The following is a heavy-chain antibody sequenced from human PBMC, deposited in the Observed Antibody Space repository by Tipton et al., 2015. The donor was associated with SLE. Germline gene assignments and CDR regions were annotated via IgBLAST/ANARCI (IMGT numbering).Heavy chain of an antibody. CDR2: INDAEGT. J-gene: IGHJ6*02. Sequence: TLSLTCEVYGVSFSGYYWSWIRQSPGKGLEWIGEINDAEGTKYNPSLESRVTMSIDTSKNRFSLNMNSVTAADTAVYYCARISVDTTMAQRVDYGMDVWGQGTTVTVSS. CDR3: ARISVDTTMAQRVDYGMDV. CDR1: GVSFSGYY. V-gene: IGHV4-34*01. D-gene: IGHD5-18*01.